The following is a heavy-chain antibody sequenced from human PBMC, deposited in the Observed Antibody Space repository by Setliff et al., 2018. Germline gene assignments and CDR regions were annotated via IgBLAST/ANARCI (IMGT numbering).Heavy chain of an antibody. D-gene: IGHD1-1*01. J-gene: IGHJ4*02. V-gene: IGHV4-39*01. CDR1: GGSINSGVYY. Sequence: SETLSLTCTVSGGSINSGVYYWGWIRQPPGKGLEWIGKIYHGGDTYYNASLKGRLTIPVDTAQNQFSLRLTSVTAADTAVYYCARTGTYRYFDYWGQGTLVTVS. CDR2: IYHGGDT. CDR3: ARTGTYRYFDY.